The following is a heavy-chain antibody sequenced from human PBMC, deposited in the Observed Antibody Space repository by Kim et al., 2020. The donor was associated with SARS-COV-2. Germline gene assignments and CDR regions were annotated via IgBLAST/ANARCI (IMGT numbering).Heavy chain of an antibody. CDR3: ASVDYYDSSGYYSPFDY. J-gene: IGHJ4*01. V-gene: IGHV4-38-2*02. Sequence: SETLSLTCTVSGYSISSGYYWGWIRQPPGKGLEWIGSIYHSGSTYYNPSLKSRVTISVDTSKNQFSLKLSSVTAADTAVYYCASVDYYDSSGYYSPFDY. D-gene: IGHD3-22*01. CDR1: GYSISSGYY. CDR2: IYHSGST.